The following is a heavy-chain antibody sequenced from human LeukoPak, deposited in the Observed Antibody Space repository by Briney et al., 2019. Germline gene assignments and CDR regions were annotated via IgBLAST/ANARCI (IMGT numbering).Heavy chain of an antibody. V-gene: IGHV4-61*10. CDR1: GGSISSGSYY. Sequence: PSETLSLTCTVSGGSISSGSYYWSWIRQPAGKGLEWIGYIYYSGSTNYNPSLKSRVTISVDTSKNQFSLNLSSVTAADTAVYYCARGGYKDWYFDLWGRGTLATVSS. CDR2: IYYSGST. D-gene: IGHD5-18*01. CDR3: ARGGYKDWYFDL. J-gene: IGHJ2*01.